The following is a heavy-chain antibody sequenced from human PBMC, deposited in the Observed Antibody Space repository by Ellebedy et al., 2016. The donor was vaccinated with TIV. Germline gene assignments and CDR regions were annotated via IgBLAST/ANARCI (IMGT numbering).Heavy chain of an antibody. CDR1: GFSFRSYW. J-gene: IGHJ3*02. D-gene: IGHD4-17*01. CDR2: INQGGSER. CDR3: ATDGSYGDYLSPAHASVM. Sequence: GESLKISCGSSGFSFRSYWMTWVRQAPGKGLEWVANINQGGSERHYVDSVKGRFTISRDNAKNSLFLQMNSLRAEDTAVYYCATDGSYGDYLSPAHASVMWGQGTLVSVSP. V-gene: IGHV3-7*01.